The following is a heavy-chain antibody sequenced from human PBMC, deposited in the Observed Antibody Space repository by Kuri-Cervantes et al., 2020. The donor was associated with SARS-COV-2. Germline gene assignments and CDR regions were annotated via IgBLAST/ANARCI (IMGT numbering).Heavy chain of an antibody. CDR1: GGSFSGYY. V-gene: IGHV4-34*01. CDR3: ARGVNVGELSLFGKN. Sequence: SQTLSLTCAVYGGSFSGYYWSWIRQPPGKGLEWIGEINHSGSTNYNPSLKSRVTISVDTSKNQFSLKLSSVTAADTAVYYCARGVNVGELSLFGKNWGQGTLVTVSS. CDR2: INHSGST. D-gene: IGHD3-16*02. J-gene: IGHJ4*02.